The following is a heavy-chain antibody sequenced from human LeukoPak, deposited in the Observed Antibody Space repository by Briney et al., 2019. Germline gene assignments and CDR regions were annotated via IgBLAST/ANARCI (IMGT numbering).Heavy chain of an antibody. V-gene: IGHV1-18*01. CDR1: GYTFTSYG. Sequence: AASVKVSCKASGYTFTSYGISWVRQAPGQGLERMGWISPYNGNTHYAQKFRGRVTMTTDTSTSTAYTELRSLRSDDTAVYYCARFLYYYGSGSYSDYWGQGTLVTVSS. D-gene: IGHD3-10*01. CDR2: ISPYNGNT. J-gene: IGHJ4*02. CDR3: ARFLYYYGSGSYSDY.